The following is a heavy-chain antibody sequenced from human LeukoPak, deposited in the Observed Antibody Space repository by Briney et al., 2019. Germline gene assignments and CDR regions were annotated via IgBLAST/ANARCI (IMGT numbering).Heavy chain of an antibody. J-gene: IGHJ6*03. Sequence: PGGSLRLSCAASGFTFSSYGMHWVRQAPGKGLEWVAFIRYDGSNKYYADSVKGRFTISRDNSKNTLYLHVNSLRSDDTAVYYCAREAYDSGSFRTDYYYMDVWGKGTTVTISS. CDR2: IRYDGSNK. CDR3: AREAYDSGSFRTDYYYMDV. CDR1: GFTFSSYG. V-gene: IGHV3-30*02. D-gene: IGHD3-10*01.